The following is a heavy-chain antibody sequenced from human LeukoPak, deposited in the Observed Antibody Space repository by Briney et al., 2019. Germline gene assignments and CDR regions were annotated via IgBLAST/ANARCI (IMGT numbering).Heavy chain of an antibody. Sequence: SETLSLTCTVSGGSISSGGYYWSWLRQHPGKGLEWIGYIYYSGSTYYNPSLKSRVTISVDTSKNQFSLKLSSVTAADTAVYYCARAADTAYFDYWGQGTLVTVSS. V-gene: IGHV4-31*03. CDR1: GGSISSGGYY. D-gene: IGHD2-21*02. J-gene: IGHJ4*02. CDR3: ARAADTAYFDY. CDR2: IYYSGST.